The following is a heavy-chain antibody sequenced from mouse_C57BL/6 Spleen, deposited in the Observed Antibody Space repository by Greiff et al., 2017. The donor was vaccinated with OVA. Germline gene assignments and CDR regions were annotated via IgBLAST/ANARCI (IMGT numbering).Heavy chain of an antibody. D-gene: IGHD2-4*01. J-gene: IGHJ4*01. V-gene: IGHV1-55*01. CDR3: ARGPRGLRRLYAMDY. CDR2: IYPGSGST. Sequence: QVQLQQPGAELVKPGASVKMSCKASGYTFTSYWITWVKQRPGQGLEWIGDIYPGSGSTNYNEKFKSKATLTVDTSSSTAYMQLSSLTSEDSAVYYCARGPRGLRRLYAMDYWSQGTSGTVSS. CDR1: GYTFTSYW.